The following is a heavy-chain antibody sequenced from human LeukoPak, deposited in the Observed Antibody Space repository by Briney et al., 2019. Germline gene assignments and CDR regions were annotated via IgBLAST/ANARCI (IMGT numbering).Heavy chain of an antibody. D-gene: IGHD3-3*01. V-gene: IGHV3-11*01. J-gene: IGHJ6*02. CDR2: ISSSGSTI. Sequence: TGGSLRLSCAASGFTFSDYYMSWIRQAPGKGLEWVSYISSSGSTIYYADSVKGRFTISRDNAKNSPYLQMNSLRAEDTAVYYCARGRPPVLRFLEWLSPMDVWGQGTTVTVSS. CDR1: GFTFSDYY. CDR3: ARGRPPVLRFLEWLSPMDV.